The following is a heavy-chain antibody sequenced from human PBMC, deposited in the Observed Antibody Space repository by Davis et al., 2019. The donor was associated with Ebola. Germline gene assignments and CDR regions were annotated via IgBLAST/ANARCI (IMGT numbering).Heavy chain of an antibody. V-gene: IGHV4-34*01. CDR3: ARADYYDSMYYYYGMDV. CDR2: INHSGST. J-gene: IGHJ6*02. Sequence: MPSETLSLTCAVYGGSFSGYYWSWIRQPPGKGLEWIGEINHSGSTNYNPSLKSRVTISVDTSKNQFSLKLSSVTAADTAVYYCARADYYDSMYYYYGMDVWGQGTTVTVSS. CDR1: GGSFSGYY. D-gene: IGHD3-22*01.